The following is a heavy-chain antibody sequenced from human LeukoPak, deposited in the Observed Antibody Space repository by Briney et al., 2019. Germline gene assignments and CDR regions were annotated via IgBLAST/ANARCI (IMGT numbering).Heavy chain of an antibody. Sequence: GGSLRLSFTASGVILSNYAMHWFRRPPGRGLEWVAVISFDGTNKYYGDSVEGRFSVSRDNSKNTLYLQMNSLRPDDTAMYYCATDYGDCQTIDYWGQGTLVTVSS. V-gene: IGHV3-30*04. CDR3: ATDYGDCQTIDY. D-gene: IGHD4-17*01. J-gene: IGHJ4*02. CDR1: GVILSNYA. CDR2: ISFDGTNK.